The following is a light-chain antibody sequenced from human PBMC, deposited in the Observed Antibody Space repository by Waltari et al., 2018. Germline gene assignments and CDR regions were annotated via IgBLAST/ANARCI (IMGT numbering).Light chain of an antibody. CDR1: SRDVGGYNY. Sequence: QSALTQPPSASGSPGQSVTIYCTGTSRDVGGYNYVSWYQQHPGKVPRLMIYDVSKRPSGVPDRFSGSKSGDTASLTVSGLQAEDEAEYYCSSYAGSNNLVFGGGTKLTIL. V-gene: IGLV2-8*01. CDR3: SSYAGSNNLV. J-gene: IGLJ2*01. CDR2: DVS.